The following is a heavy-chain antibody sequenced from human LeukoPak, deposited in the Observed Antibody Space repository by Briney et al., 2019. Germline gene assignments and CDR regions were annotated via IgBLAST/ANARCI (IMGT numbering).Heavy chain of an antibody. CDR1: GFTFSSYG. J-gene: IGHJ4*02. Sequence: GGSLRLSCAASGFTFSSYGMHWVRQAPGKGLEWVAFIRYDGSNQYYADSVKGRFTISRDNSKNTLYLQMNSLRAEDTAVYYCAKDCFSGFGELPAYWGQGTLVTVSS. D-gene: IGHD3-10*01. V-gene: IGHV3-30*02. CDR2: IRYDGSNQ. CDR3: AKDCFSGFGELPAY.